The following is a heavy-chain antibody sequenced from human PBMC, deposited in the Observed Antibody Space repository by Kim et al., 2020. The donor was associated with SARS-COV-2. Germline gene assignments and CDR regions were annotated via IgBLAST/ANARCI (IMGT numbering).Heavy chain of an antibody. Sequence: GGSLRLSCAASGFTFSNAWMSWVRQAPGKGLEWVGRIKSKTDGGTTDYAAPVKGRFTISRDDSKNTLYLQMNSLKTEDTAVYYCTTDLGIVVVSKVENFDYWGQGTLVTVSS. J-gene: IGHJ4*02. CDR3: TTDLGIVVVSKVENFDY. CDR2: IKSKTDGGTT. D-gene: IGHD3-22*01. V-gene: IGHV3-15*01. CDR1: GFTFSNAW.